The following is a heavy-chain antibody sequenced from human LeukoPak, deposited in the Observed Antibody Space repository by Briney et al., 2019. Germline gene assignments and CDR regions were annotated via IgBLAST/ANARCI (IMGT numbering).Heavy chain of an antibody. CDR1: GFTFSGCE. J-gene: IGHJ3*02. V-gene: IGHV3-48*03. CDR3: ARVATMVRVPLDALDI. Sequence: PGGSLRLSCALSGFTFSGCELTWVRQAPGKGLEWISYISRSGNTIYYADSVKGRFTTSRDNAKNSLYLQMNSLRVDDTAVYYCARVATMVRVPLDALDIWGQGTMVSVSS. D-gene: IGHD3-10*01. CDR2: ISRSGNTI.